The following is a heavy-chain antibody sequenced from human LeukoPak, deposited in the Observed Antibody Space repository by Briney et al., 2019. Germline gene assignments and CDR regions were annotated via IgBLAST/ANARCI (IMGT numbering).Heavy chain of an antibody. D-gene: IGHD3-22*01. CDR3: ARGEPYYYDSSGSDY. J-gene: IGHJ4*02. CDR2: INHRGST. V-gene: IGHV4-34*01. Sequence: PSETLSLTCAVYGGSFSGHFWSWIRQPPGKGLEWIGEINHRGSTNYNPSLKSRVTISVDTSKKQFSLKLSSVTAADTAVYYCARGEPYYYDSSGSDYWGQGTLVTVSS. CDR1: GGSFSGHF.